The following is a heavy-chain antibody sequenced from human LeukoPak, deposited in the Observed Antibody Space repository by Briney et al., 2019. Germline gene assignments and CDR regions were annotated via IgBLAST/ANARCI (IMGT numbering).Heavy chain of an antibody. J-gene: IGHJ6*03. V-gene: IGHV3-20*04. CDR2: ITWNGGST. D-gene: IGHD2-15*01. CDR1: GFTFNDYG. CDR3: VRGGGSIRHSYYYYVDV. Sequence: GGSLRLSCAASGFTFNDYGMSWVRQAPGQGPEWGSGITWNGGSTDYAASVKGRFTISRDNARNSLYLQMNSLRDEDTALYYCVRGGGSIRHSYYYYVDVWGKGTSVTVSS.